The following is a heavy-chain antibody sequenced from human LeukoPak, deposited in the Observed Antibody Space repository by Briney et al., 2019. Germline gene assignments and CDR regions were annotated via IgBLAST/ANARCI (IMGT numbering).Heavy chain of an antibody. CDR1: GYIFSNYD. J-gene: IGHJ4*02. CDR3: ARGLRSDY. CDR2: MNPNSGRR. D-gene: IGHD3-16*02. Sequence: ASVKVSCKASGYIFSNYDINWVRQAPGHGLEWMGWMNPNSGRRDYGQKFQGRVTMTRNSSISTAYMELTSLRSDDRAVYYCARGLRSDYWGQGTLVTVSS. V-gene: IGHV1-8*01.